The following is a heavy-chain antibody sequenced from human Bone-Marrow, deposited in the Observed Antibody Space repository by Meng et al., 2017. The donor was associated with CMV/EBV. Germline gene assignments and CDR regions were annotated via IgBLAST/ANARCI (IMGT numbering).Heavy chain of an antibody. CDR1: GYTFTGYY. J-gene: IGHJ6*02. CDR3: AREYSGSLYYYYYGMDV. CDR2: INPNSGGT. V-gene: IGHV1-2*02. D-gene: IGHD6-6*01. Sequence: ASVKVSCKASGYTFTGYYMHWVRQAPGQGLEWMGWINPNSGGTNYAQKFQGRVTMTRDTSISTAYMELSRLRSDDTAVYYCAREYSGSLYYYYYGMDVWGQGTTVTVSS.